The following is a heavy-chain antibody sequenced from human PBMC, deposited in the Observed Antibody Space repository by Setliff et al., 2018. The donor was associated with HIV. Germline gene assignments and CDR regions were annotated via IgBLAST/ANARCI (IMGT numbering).Heavy chain of an antibody. J-gene: IGHJ6*02. CDR3: ARLGSGWSDSYYYAMDF. D-gene: IGHD6-19*01. V-gene: IGHV1-18*01. CDR1: GYTFTTYG. Sequence: ASVKVSCKTSGYTFTTYGISWVRQAPGHGLEWMGWISPYNGHTNYAQTFQGRVTMTIDTSTNSAYMELRSLRSDDTAVYFCARLGSGWSDSYYYAMDFWGQGTTVTVSS. CDR2: ISPYNGHT.